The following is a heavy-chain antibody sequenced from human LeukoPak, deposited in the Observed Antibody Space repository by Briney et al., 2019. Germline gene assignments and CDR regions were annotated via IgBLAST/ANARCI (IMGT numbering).Heavy chain of an antibody. Sequence: PGGTLRLSCVASGFTFSSHGMNWVRQAPGKGLEYVSSISYDGASTYYGNSVKGRFTISRDNSKNTLYLQMGSLRAEDMAVYYCVRLAGGSYSDYWGQGILVTVSS. CDR2: ISYDGAST. CDR3: VRLAGGSYSDY. V-gene: IGHV3-64*01. D-gene: IGHD1-26*01. J-gene: IGHJ4*02. CDR1: GFTFSSHG.